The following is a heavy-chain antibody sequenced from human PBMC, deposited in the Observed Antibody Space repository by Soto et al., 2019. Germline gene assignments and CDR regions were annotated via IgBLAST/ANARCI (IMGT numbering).Heavy chain of an antibody. Sequence: ASVNVSCKFSGYTLTELSMHWVRQAPGKGLEWMGGFDPEDGETIYAQKFQGRVTMTEDTSTDTAYMELSSLRSEDTAVYYCATGPAMVLRYFDYWGQGTLVTVSS. J-gene: IGHJ4*02. V-gene: IGHV1-24*01. CDR2: FDPEDGET. CDR1: GYTLTELS. D-gene: IGHD5-18*01. CDR3: ATGPAMVLRYFDY.